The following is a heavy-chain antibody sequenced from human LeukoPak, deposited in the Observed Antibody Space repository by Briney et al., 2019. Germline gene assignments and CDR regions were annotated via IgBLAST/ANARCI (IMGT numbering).Heavy chain of an antibody. D-gene: IGHD5-18*01. Sequence: SETLCLTCTVSGGSLSSYYWSWIRQSPGKGLEWIGYIHYSGSTNYNPSLMSRVTISVDTSKNQFSLKVRSVTAADTAVYYCARDPAYSYGYRGFGYWGQGTLVTVSS. CDR1: GGSLSSYY. J-gene: IGHJ4*02. V-gene: IGHV4-59*01. CDR2: IHYSGST. CDR3: ARDPAYSYGYRGFGY.